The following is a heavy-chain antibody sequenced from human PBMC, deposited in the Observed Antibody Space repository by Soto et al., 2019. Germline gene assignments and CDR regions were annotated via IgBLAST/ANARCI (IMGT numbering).Heavy chain of an antibody. J-gene: IGHJ4*02. Sequence: PSETLSLTCTVSGGSISSYYWSWIRQPPGKGLEWIGYIYYSGSTNYNPSLKSRVTISVDTSKNQFSLKLSSVTAADTAVYYCAREHSQRVRMYHFDYWGQGTLVTVSS. CDR1: GGSISSYY. V-gene: IGHV4-59*01. CDR2: IYYSGST. D-gene: IGHD6-6*01. CDR3: AREHSQRVRMYHFDY.